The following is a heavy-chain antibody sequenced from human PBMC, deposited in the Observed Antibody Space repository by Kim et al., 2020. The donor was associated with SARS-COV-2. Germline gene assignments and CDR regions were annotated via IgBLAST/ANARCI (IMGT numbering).Heavy chain of an antibody. CDR2: IYTSGST. V-gene: IGHV4-61*02. CDR3: ASLKLEAVAGGWFDP. Sequence: SETLSLTCTVSGGSISSGSYYWSWIRQPAGKGLEWIGRIYTSGSTNYNPSLKSRVTISVDTSKNQFSLKLSSVTAADTAVYYCASLKLEAVAGGWFDPWGQGTLVTVSS. CDR1: GGSISSGSYY. J-gene: IGHJ5*02. D-gene: IGHD6-19*01.